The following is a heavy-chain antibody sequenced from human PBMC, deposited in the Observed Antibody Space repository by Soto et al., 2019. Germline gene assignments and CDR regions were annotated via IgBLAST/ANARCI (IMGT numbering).Heavy chain of an antibody. D-gene: IGHD1-20*01. J-gene: IGHJ4*02. CDR2: IAKDEYII. V-gene: IGHV3-30*04. Sequence: ESGGGVVQPGRSLRLSCAASGFIFKNYAMHWVRQAPGKGLEWEAVIAKDEYIIYYSDSVRGRFTTSRDKSRNTLYQQMNNLRVDDTAVFFCARGNGTTTMYNQLFDYWGQGSLVTVSS. CDR1: GFIFKNYA. CDR3: ARGNGTTTMYNQLFDY.